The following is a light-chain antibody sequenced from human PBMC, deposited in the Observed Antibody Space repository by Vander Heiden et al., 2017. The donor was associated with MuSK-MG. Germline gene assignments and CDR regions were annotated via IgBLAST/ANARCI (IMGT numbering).Light chain of an antibody. Sequence: DVVMTQSPLSLPVALGQPASISCSSSRSLVYSNGNTYLNWFQQRPGQAPRRLIYQGSNRESGVPDRFSGSGSGADFILKISRVEAEDVGLYYCRQAKHWPWTFGQGTKVEIK. V-gene: IGKV2-30*01. CDR1: RSLVYSNGNTY. CDR3: RQAKHWPWT. CDR2: QGS. J-gene: IGKJ1*01.